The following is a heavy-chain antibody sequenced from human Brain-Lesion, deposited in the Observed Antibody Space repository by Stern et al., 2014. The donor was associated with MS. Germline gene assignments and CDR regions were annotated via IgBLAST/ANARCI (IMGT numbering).Heavy chain of an antibody. CDR2: IYGGDEK. D-gene: IGHD2-8*01. V-gene: IGHV2-5*02. CDR3: ARRGSPNHGGYYFDY. CDR1: GFSLTITGKD. J-gene: IGHJ4*02. Sequence: QMPLKESGPTLVKPTQTLTLTCTFSGFSLTITGKDVARHAPPPGQELVGLSLIYGGDEKDSRPFLNSVPTASNDTSNHQVVLTMTNMDPVDAGTYYCARRGSPNHGGYYFDYWGQGTLVTVSS.